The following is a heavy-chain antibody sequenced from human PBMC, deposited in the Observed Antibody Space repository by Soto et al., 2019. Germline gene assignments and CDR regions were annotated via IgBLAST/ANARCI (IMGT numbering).Heavy chain of an antibody. Sequence: QVQLQESGTGLVKPSQTLSLTCTVSGGSISSGGYYWSWIRQHPGKGLEWIGYIYYSGSTYYNPCLKSRVTISVDTSKNQFSLNLSSVTAADTAVYYCARVDTAMVSFDYWGQGTLVTVSS. J-gene: IGHJ4*02. CDR3: ARVDTAMVSFDY. CDR2: IYYSGST. D-gene: IGHD5-18*01. V-gene: IGHV4-31*03. CDR1: GGSISSGGYY.